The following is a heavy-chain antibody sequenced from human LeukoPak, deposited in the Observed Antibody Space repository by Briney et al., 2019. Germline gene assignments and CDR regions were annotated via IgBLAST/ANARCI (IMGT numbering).Heavy chain of an antibody. CDR2: IYHSGST. J-gene: IGHJ4*02. D-gene: IGHD5-18*01. CDR1: GYSISSGYY. V-gene: IGHV4-38-2*02. CDR3: ARVGTAIAEYFDY. Sequence: PSETLSLTCTVSGYSISSGYYWGWIRQPPGKGLEWIGSIYHSGSTYYNPSLKSRVTISVDTSKNQFSLKLSSVTAADTAVYYCARVGTAIAEYFDYWGQGTLVTVSS.